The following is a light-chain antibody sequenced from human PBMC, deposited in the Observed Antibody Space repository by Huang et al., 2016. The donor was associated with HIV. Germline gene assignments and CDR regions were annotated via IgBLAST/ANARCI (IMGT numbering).Light chain of an antibody. V-gene: IGKV2D-29*02. Sequence: DIVMTQTPLSLSVTPGQPASISCKSSQSLLHSDGETYLYWYLHKPGKSPQLLIYEVSNRFSGGPDRFSGGGSGTDFTLRISRVEAEDVGVYYCMQRTQRPLTFGGGTKVEIK. J-gene: IGKJ4*01. CDR3: MQRTQRPLT. CDR2: EVS. CDR1: QSLLHSDGETY.